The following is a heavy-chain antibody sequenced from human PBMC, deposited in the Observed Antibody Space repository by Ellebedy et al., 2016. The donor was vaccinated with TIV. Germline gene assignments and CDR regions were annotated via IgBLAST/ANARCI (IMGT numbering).Heavy chain of an antibody. D-gene: IGHD6-19*01. CDR3: ARGTVALQSLKHFDS. V-gene: IGHV4-34*01. CDR1: GGSFSGYY. J-gene: IGHJ4*02. Sequence: SETLSLTXAVYGGSFSGYYWSWIRQPPGKGLEWIGEINHSGSTNYNPSLKSRVAISVDTSKNQFSLKLRSVTAADTAVYYCARGTVALQSLKHFDSWGQGTLVTVSS. CDR2: INHSGST.